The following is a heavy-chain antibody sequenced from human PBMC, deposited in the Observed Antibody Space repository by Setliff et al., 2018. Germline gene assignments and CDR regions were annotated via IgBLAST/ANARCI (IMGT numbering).Heavy chain of an antibody. J-gene: IGHJ4*02. CDR2: ISYEGSKR. CDR1: GFNFNNYG. CDR3: ARVPQLLWFGEGRGPFEH. V-gene: IGHV3-30*03. Sequence: GESLKISCTVSGFNFNNYGMHWVRQAPGKGLEWLAVISYEGSKRYYADSLKGRFTISRDNSKNTLYLQMNSLRDDDTAVYYCARVPQLLWFGEGRGPFEHWGQGTQVTVSS. D-gene: IGHD3-10*01.